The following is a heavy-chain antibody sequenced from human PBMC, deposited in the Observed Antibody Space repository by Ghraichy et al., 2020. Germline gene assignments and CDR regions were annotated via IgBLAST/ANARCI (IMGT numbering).Heavy chain of an antibody. Sequence: GGSLRLSCAASGFTFSSYAMHWVRQAPGKGLEWVAVISYDGSNKYYADSVKGRFTISRDNSKNTLYLQMNSLRAEDTAVYYCARDTRPNYFDYWGQGTLVTVSS. J-gene: IGHJ4*02. CDR1: GFTFSSYA. V-gene: IGHV3-30-3*01. D-gene: IGHD2-15*01. CDR3: ARDTRPNYFDY. CDR2: ISYDGSNK.